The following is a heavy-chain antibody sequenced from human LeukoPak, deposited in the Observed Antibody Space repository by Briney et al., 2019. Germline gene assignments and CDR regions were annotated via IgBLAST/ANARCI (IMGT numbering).Heavy chain of an antibody. D-gene: IGHD2-15*01. CDR2: IYPSDSDT. V-gene: IGHV5-51*01. J-gene: IGHJ4*02. Sequence: GESPKISCEGSGYRFTSYSIAWVRQMPGKGLEWMGIIYPSDSDTTYSPSFQGQVTISADKFISTAYLQWSSLKASDTAVYYCARRSCSGATCYQLDYWGQGTLVTVSS. CDR1: GYRFTSYS. CDR3: ARRSCSGATCYQLDY.